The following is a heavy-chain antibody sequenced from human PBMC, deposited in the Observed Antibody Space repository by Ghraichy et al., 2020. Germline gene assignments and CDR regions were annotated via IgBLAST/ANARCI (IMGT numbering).Heavy chain of an antibody. J-gene: IGHJ4*02. CDR2: IAVDARDT. Sequence: GESLNISCAASGFRLSTYWMHWVRQAPGKGLVWVSRIAVDARDTSHADSVKGRFTISRDDVENKIYLQMSNLRVEDTAMYYCSTLQLTGPDFWGQGTLVTVSS. V-gene: IGHV3-74*01. D-gene: IGHD1-14*01. CDR3: STLQLTGPDF. CDR1: GFRLSTYW.